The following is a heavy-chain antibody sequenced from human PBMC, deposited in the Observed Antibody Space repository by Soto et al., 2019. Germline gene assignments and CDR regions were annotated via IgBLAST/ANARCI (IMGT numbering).Heavy chain of an antibody. J-gene: IGHJ5*02. Sequence: GASVKVSCKASGYTFTSYDINWVRQATGQGLEWMGWMNPNSGNTGYAQKFQGRVTMTRNTSISTAYMELSSLRSEDTAVYYCARSLSLGYYYDSSGYGWFDPWGQGTLVTVSS. CDR2: MNPNSGNT. D-gene: IGHD3-22*01. CDR1: GYTFTSYD. V-gene: IGHV1-8*01. CDR3: ARSLSLGYYYDSSGYGWFDP.